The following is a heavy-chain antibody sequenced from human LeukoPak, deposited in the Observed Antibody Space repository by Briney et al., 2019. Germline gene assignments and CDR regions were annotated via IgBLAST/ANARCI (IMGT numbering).Heavy chain of an antibody. J-gene: IGHJ5*02. V-gene: IGHV1-69*01. Sequence: ASVKVSCKASGGTFSSYAISWVRQAPGQGLEWMGGIIPIFGTANYAQKFQGRVTITADESTSTAYMELSSLRSEDTAVYYCARDDRPLYCSSTSCDSNWFDPWGQGTLVTVSS. CDR2: IIPIFGTA. D-gene: IGHD2-2*01. CDR1: GGTFSSYA. CDR3: ARDDRPLYCSSTSCDSNWFDP.